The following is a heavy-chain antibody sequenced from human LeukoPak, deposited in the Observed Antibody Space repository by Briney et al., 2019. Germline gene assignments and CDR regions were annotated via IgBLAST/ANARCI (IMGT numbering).Heavy chain of an antibody. CDR2: IYYSGST. J-gene: IGHJ3*02. CDR3: ARILPRDIVVVPAARGAFDI. CDR1: GGSISSGGYY. D-gene: IGHD2-2*01. Sequence: SETLSLTCTVSGGSISSGGYYWSWIRQHPGKGLEWIGYIYYSGSTYYNPSLKSRVTISVDTSKNQFSLKLSSVTAADTAVYYCARILPRDIVVVPAARGAFDIWGQGTMVTVSS. V-gene: IGHV4-31*03.